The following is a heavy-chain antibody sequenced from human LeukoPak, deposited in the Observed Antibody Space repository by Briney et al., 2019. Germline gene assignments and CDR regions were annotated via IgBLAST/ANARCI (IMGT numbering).Heavy chain of an antibody. D-gene: IGHD6-13*01. CDR2: ISGSGKTI. Sequence: GGSLRLSCAASGFTFSYYEMNWVSQAPGKGLEWVSYISGSGKTIYYADSVKGRFTISRDNAKTAVYLHMNSLRAEDTGVYYCARGRGYPSSWSVSWFDFWGQGILVTVSS. CDR1: GFTFSYYE. J-gene: IGHJ4*02. V-gene: IGHV3-48*03. CDR3: ARGRGYPSSWSVSWFDF.